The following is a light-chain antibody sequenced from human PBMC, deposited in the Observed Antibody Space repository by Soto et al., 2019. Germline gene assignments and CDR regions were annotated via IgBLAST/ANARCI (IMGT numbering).Light chain of an antibody. Sequence: EIVMTQSPATLSVSQGERATLSFRASQSVSSNLAWHQQKPGQAPRLLIYGASTRATGIPARFSGSGSGTEFTLTISSLQSEDFAVYYCQQYNNWPPRTFGQGTKVDIK. CDR1: QSVSSN. V-gene: IGKV3-15*01. CDR2: GAS. CDR3: QQYNNWPPRT. J-gene: IGKJ1*01.